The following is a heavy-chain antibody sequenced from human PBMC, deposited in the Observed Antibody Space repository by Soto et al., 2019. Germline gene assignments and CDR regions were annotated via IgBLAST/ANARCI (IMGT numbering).Heavy chain of an antibody. CDR2: ITNKANSYTT. J-gene: IGHJ4*02. CDR3: AREGGHCSGTSCYRPPDY. CDR1: GFIFSDHY. D-gene: IGHD2-2*01. V-gene: IGHV3-72*01. Sequence: EVQLVESGGGLVQPGGSLRLSCAASGFIFSDHYMDWVRQGPGKGLEWVARITNKANSYTTEYAASVKGRFSISRGDSQNSVYLQMNSLKTEDTAVYYCAREGGHCSGTSCYRPPDYWGQGTLVTVSS.